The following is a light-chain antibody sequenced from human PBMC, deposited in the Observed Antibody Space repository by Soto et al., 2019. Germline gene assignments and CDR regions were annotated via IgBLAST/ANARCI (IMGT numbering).Light chain of an antibody. J-gene: IGLJ1*01. CDR2: DVS. CDR3: CSYAGSYTS. Sequence: NSSDVGGYNYVSWYQQHPGKAPKLMIYDVSKRPSGVPDRFSGSKSGNTASLTISGLRAEDGADYYCCSYAGSYTSFGTGTKVTV. CDR1: SSDVGGYNY. V-gene: IGLV2-11*01.